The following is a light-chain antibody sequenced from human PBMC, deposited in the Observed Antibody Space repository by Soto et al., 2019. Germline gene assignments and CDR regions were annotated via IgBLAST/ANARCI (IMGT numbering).Light chain of an antibody. CDR1: SSNIGTNT. CDR3: APWDDSLNGPV. J-gene: IGLJ2*01. CDR2: DNN. Sequence: QAVVTQPPSASGTPGQRVIISCSGSSSNIGTNTVNWYQQFPGTAPKLLIYDNNQRPSGVPDRFSGSKSGTSASLAISGLQSEDEADYFCAPWDDSLNGPVFGGGTKLTVL. V-gene: IGLV1-44*01.